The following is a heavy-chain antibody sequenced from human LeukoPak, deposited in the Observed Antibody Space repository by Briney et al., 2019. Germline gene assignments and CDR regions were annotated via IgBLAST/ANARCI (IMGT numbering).Heavy chain of an antibody. CDR3: ARDRYYYDSSGYYSALDY. V-gene: IGHV4-39*07. Sequence: PSETLSLTCTVSGGSISSSSYYWGWIRQPPGKGLEWIGSIYYSGSTYYNPSLKSRVTISVDTSKNQFSLKLSSVTAADTAVYYCARDRYYYDSSGYYSALDYWGQGTLSPSPQ. J-gene: IGHJ4*02. D-gene: IGHD3-22*01. CDR2: IYYSGST. CDR1: GGSISSSSYY.